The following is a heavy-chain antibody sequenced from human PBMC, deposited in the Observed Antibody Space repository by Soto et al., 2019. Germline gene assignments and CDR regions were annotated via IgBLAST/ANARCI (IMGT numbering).Heavy chain of an antibody. V-gene: IGHV4-34*01. CDR1: GGSVRGYL. J-gene: IGHJ3*02. CDR2: INHSGRA. CDR3: ASLHDGFDI. Sequence: SECLAISCVVSGGSVRGYLWSWIRQPPGKGLEWIGEINHSGRAKYNPSLKSRVTTSVDTSKNQFSLKLNSVTAAHSGVYHRASLHDGFDIWAQGTMVSVSS.